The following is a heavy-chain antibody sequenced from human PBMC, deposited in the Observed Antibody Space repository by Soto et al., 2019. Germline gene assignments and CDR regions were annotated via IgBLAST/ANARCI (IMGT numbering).Heavy chain of an antibody. J-gene: IGHJ4*02. D-gene: IGHD2-21*02. CDR2: VNPSGGHT. Sequence: ASVKVSCKASGDTFTDYYIHWVRQAPGQGLEWMGTVNPSGGHTTYAQHFLGRVTMTRDTSTSTLYMELTSLTSDDTAIYYCARGGHVVVVTAALDYWGQGTLVTVAA. CDR1: GDTFTDYY. V-gene: IGHV1-46*01. CDR3: ARGGHVVVVTAALDY.